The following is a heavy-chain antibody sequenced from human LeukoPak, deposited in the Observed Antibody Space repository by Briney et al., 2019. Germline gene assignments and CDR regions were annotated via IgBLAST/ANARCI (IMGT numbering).Heavy chain of an antibody. CDR3: AKGGYDYVEIGYFDY. J-gene: IGHJ4*02. CDR1: GFSFSNYA. V-gene: IGHV3-23*01. CDR2: IIGSSGST. Sequence: PGGSLRLSCAASGFSFSNYAMSWVRQAPGKGLEWVSVIIGSSGSTFYADSVKGRFTISRDNSKNTLYLQMNSLRAEDTAVYYCAKGGYDYVEIGYFDYWGQGTLVTVTS. D-gene: IGHD5-12*01.